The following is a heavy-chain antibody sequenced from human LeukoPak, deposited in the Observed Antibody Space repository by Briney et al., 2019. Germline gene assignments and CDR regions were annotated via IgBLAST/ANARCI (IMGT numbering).Heavy chain of an antibody. CDR1: GASISNYF. Sequence: SETLSLTCTVSGASISNYFWTWIRQPPGEGLQYIGYIYHSGSTDYNPSLKSRVTFSVDTSKNQFSLTLSSVTAADTAVYYCARDRVDILTGYYYYGMDVWGQGTTVTVSS. D-gene: IGHD3-9*01. J-gene: IGHJ6*02. CDR3: ARDRVDILTGYYYYGMDV. V-gene: IGHV4-59*12. CDR2: IYHSGST.